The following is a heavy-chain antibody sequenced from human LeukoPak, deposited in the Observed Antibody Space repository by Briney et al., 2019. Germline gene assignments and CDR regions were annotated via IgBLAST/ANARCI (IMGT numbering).Heavy chain of an antibody. V-gene: IGHV4-39*01. Sequence: PSETLSLTCTGSGGSISSSSYYWGWIRQPPGKGLEWIGSIYYSGSTYYNPSLKSRVTISADTSKNQFSLKLSSVTAADTAVYYCASTGATENYFDYWGQGTLVTVSS. CDR2: IYYSGST. CDR1: GGSISSSSYY. CDR3: ASTGATENYFDY. D-gene: IGHD1-26*01. J-gene: IGHJ4*02.